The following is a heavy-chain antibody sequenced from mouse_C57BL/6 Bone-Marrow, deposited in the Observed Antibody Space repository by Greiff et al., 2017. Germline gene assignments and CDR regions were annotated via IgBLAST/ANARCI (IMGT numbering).Heavy chain of an antibody. CDR3: ARASDGYYYAMDY. J-gene: IGHJ4*01. V-gene: IGHV1-55*01. D-gene: IGHD2-3*01. CDR2: IYPGSGST. Sequence: VQLQQPGAELVKPGASVKMSCKASGYTFTSYWITWVKQRPGQGLEWIGDIYPGSGSTNYNEKFKSKATLTVDTSSSTAYMQLSSLTSEDSAVYYSARASDGYYYAMDYRGQGTSVTVSS. CDR1: GYTFTSYW.